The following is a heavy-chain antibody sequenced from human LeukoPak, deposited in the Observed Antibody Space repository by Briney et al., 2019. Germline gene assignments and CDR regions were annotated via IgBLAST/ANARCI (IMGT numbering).Heavy chain of an antibody. D-gene: IGHD1-14*01. CDR3: ARVWQEPRFDLYYYAMDV. V-gene: IGHV4-59*01. Sequence: PSETLSLTCAVSGDXIRTYSWSWIRQPPGRGLEWLGVIYYNGSSKCNPSLKSRVTISVHTSNNQFSLKLSSVTAADTAMYYCARVWQEPRFDLYYYAMDVWGQGTTVTVSS. CDR1: GDXIRTYS. J-gene: IGHJ6*02. CDR2: IYYNGSS.